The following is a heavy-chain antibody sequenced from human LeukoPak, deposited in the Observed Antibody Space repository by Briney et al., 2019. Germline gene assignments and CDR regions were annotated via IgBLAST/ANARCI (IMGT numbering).Heavy chain of an antibody. J-gene: IGHJ4*02. V-gene: IGHV6-1*01. D-gene: IGHD6-19*01. CDR3: ARDPYSSGWYDNYFDY. CDR2: TYYRSKWYN. Sequence: SQTLSLTCAISGDSVSSNSAAWNWIRQSPSRGLEWLGRTYYRSKWYNDYAVSVKSRITINPDTSKNQFSLQLNSVTPEDTAVYYCARDPYSSGWYDNYFDYWGQGTLVTVSS. CDR1: GDSVSSNSAA.